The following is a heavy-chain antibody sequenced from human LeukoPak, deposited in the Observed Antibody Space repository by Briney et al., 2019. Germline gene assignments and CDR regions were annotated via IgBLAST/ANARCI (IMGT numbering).Heavy chain of an antibody. CDR2: ISGSNSYI. D-gene: IGHD1-1*01. V-gene: IGHV3-21*01. Sequence: PGGSLRLSCAASGFTFSSYTMRWIRQAPGKGLEWVSSISGSNSYIFYADSVKGRFTVSRDNAKDSLYLQMNSLRAEDTAVYYCARALTTLTYEGYWGQGTLVTVSS. J-gene: IGHJ4*02. CDR1: GFTFSSYT. CDR3: ARALTTLTYEGY.